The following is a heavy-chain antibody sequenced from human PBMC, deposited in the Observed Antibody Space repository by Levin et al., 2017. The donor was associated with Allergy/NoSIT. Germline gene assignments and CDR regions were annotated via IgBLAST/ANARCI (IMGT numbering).Heavy chain of an antibody. D-gene: IGHD3-3*01. J-gene: IGHJ4*02. V-gene: IGHV1-8*01. CDR2: MNPNSGNT. Sequence: GESLKISCKASGYTFTSYDINWVRQATGQGLEWMGWMNPNSGNTGYAQKFQGRVTMTRNTSISTAYMELSSLRSEDTAVYYCARGITIFGVATDYWGQGTLVTVSS. CDR1: GYTFTSYD. CDR3: ARGITIFGVATDY.